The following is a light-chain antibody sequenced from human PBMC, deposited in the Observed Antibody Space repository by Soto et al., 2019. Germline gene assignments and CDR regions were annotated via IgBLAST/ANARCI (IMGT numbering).Light chain of an antibody. CDR3: QQYAKT. Sequence: EVVLTQSPATLSLSPGGRATLSCGASQSVGLSLAWYQQKPGQAPRLLIYGASSRATGIPDRFSGSGSGTDFTLTISRLEPEDFAVYYCQQYAKTFGQGTKVDIK. V-gene: IGKV3-20*01. J-gene: IGKJ1*01. CDR1: QSVGLS. CDR2: GAS.